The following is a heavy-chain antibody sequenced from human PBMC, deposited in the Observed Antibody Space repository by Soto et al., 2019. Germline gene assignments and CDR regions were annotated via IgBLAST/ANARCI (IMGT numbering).Heavy chain of an antibody. D-gene: IGHD6-13*01. CDR3: ARQGWGRQQLGLDY. J-gene: IGHJ4*02. CDR1: GGSISSSSYY. V-gene: IGHV4-39*01. Sequence: QLQLQESGPGLVKPSETLSLTCTVSGGSISSSSYYWGWIRQPPGKGLEWIGSIYYSGSTYYNPSLKSRVTISVDTSKNQFSLKLSSVTAADTAVYYCARQGWGRQQLGLDYWGQGTLVTVSS. CDR2: IYYSGST.